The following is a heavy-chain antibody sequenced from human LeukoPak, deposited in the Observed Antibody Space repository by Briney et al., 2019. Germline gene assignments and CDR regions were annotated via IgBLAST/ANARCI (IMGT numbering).Heavy chain of an antibody. D-gene: IGHD3-22*01. V-gene: IGHV4-34*01. CDR3: ARGLGTMIVV. CDR2: INHSGTT. J-gene: IGHJ4*02. CDR1: AGSFSRYY. Sequence: KPSETLSLTCAVYAGSFSRYYWYWIRQPPGKGLEWIGEINHSGTTSYNPSLKSRVTISQDTSNNQFSLRLSSVTAADTAVYYCARGLGTMIVVWGQGTLVTVSS.